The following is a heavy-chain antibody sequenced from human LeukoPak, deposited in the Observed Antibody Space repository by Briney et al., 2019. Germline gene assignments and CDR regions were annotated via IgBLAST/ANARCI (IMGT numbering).Heavy chain of an antibody. Sequence: SETLSLTCTVSGYSISSGYYWVWIRQTPGKGLEWIGNIYYSGNTNYNPSLNSRLTISVDTSKNQFSLKLSSVTAADTAVYYCARVTGYIIEDYFDYWGQGTLVTVSS. D-gene: IGHD6-13*01. CDR2: IYYSGNT. CDR3: ARVTGYIIEDYFDY. J-gene: IGHJ4*02. CDR1: GYSISSGYY. V-gene: IGHV4-38-2*02.